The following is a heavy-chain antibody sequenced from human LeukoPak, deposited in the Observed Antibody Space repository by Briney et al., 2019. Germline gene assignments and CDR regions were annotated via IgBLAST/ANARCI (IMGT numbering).Heavy chain of an antibody. CDR1: GFTFSSYS. D-gene: IGHD6-19*01. CDR3: AKMQWLVQGNWFDP. V-gene: IGHV3-23*01. Sequence: GGSLRLSCAASGFTFSSYSMNWVRQAPGKGLEWVSAISGSGGSTYYADSVKGRFTISRDNSKNTLYLQMNSLRAEDTAVYYCAKMQWLVQGNWFDPWGQGTLVTVSS. J-gene: IGHJ5*02. CDR2: ISGSGGST.